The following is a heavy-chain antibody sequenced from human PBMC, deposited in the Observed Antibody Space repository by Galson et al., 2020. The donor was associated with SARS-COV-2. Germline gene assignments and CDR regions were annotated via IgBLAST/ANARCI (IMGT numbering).Heavy chain of an antibody. CDR2: ISYDGSTK. J-gene: IGHJ6*03. CDR3: ARMGTQYLYYMDV. CDR1: GFSFNTYG. V-gene: IGHV3-30-3*01. Sequence: GGSLRLSCAASGFSFNTYGMHWVRQAPGKGLQWMAAISYDGSTKYYADSVKGRFTISRDNSNNTLYGQMNTLRPEDTAVYYCARMGTQYLYYMDVWGKGTTVTVSS. D-gene: IGHD1-7*01.